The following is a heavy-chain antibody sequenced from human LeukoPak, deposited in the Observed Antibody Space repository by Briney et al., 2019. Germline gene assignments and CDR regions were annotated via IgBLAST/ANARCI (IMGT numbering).Heavy chain of an antibody. CDR3: ARDHAGIVLPAAVGAH. D-gene: IGHD2-2*01. CDR2: IRGGSDFI. CDR1: GFTFRDYS. V-gene: IGHV3-21*01. Sequence: PGGSLRLSCAASGFTFRDYSMTWVRPAPGKGLEWVSSIRGGSDFIYHADSVKGRFTVSRDNAKNSLYLQMNSLRAEDTAVYYCARDHAGIVLPAAVGAHWGQGTLVTVSS. J-gene: IGHJ4*02.